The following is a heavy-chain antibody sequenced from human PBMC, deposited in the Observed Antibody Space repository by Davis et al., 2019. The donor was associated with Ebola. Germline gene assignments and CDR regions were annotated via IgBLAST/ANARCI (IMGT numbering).Heavy chain of an antibody. J-gene: IGHJ6*02. D-gene: IGHD2-2*01. CDR1: GFTLGDYA. CDR3: AKEGGLVPAAIVPPYYYYGMDV. CDR2: ISGSGGST. V-gene: IGHV3-23*01. Sequence: GGSLRLSCPASGFTLGDYAMSWVRQAPGKGLERVSVISGSGGSTYYADSVKGRFTISRDTSKNTLYLQMNSLRAEDTAVYYCAKEGGLVPAAIVPPYYYYGMDVWGQGTTVTVSS.